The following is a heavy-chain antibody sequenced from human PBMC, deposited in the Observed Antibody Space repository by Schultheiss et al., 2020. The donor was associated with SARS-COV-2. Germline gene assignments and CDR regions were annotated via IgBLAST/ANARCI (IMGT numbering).Heavy chain of an antibody. V-gene: IGHV1-46*01. D-gene: IGHD3-16*01. CDR1: GYTFSGYY. CDR2: INPSGGST. CDR3: ARSGAPGGVMYY. Sequence: ASVKVSCKASGYTFSGYYMHWVRQAPGQGLEWMGIINPSGGSTSYAQKFQGRVTMTRDTSTSTVYMELSSLRSEDTAVYYCARSGAPGGVMYYWGQGTLVTVSS. J-gene: IGHJ4*02.